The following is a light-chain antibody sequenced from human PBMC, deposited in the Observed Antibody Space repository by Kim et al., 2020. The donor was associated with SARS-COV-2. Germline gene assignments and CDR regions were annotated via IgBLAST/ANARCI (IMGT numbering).Light chain of an antibody. J-gene: IGLJ3*02. Sequence: APGKTARITCGGNNIGSKSVPWYQQKPGQAPVLVIYYDSDRPSGIPERFSGSNSGNTATLTISRVEAGDEADYYCQVWDSSSDHPVFGGGTKLTV. CDR3: QVWDSSSDHPV. V-gene: IGLV3-21*04. CDR2: YDS. CDR1: NIGSKS.